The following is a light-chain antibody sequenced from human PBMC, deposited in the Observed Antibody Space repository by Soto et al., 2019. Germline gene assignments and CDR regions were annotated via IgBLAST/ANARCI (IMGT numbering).Light chain of an antibody. V-gene: IGKV1-39*01. J-gene: IGKJ3*01. CDR2: TAS. CDR1: QNISRF. Sequence: DIQMTQAPSSLSASIGDRVTISCRASQNISRFLSWYQQKPGKAPNLLIYTASSLQGGVPSRFSASGSGTDFTLTISSLQPEDFAAYSCQQSFASPFTFGTGTRIDIK. CDR3: QQSFASPFT.